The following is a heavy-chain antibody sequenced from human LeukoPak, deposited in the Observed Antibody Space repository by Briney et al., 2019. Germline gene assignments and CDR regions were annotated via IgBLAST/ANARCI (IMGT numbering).Heavy chain of an antibody. D-gene: IGHD1-26*01. Sequence: SETLSLTCAVYGGSFSGYYWSWTRQPPGKGLEWIGEINHSGSTNYNPSLKSRVTISVDTSKNQFSLKLSSVTAADTAVYYCARGRVRWEEYYFDYWGQGTLVTVSS. CDR3: ARGRVRWEEYYFDY. J-gene: IGHJ4*02. CDR2: INHSGST. V-gene: IGHV4-34*01. CDR1: GGSFSGYY.